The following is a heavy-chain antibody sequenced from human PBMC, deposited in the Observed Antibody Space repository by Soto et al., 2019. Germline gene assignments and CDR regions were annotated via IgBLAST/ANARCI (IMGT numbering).Heavy chain of an antibody. CDR2: ISAYNGNT. V-gene: IGHV1-18*01. J-gene: IGHJ3*02. Sequence: GASVKVSCKASGYTFTSYGISWVRQAPGQGLEWMGWISAYNGNTNYAQKLKGRVTMTTDTSTSTAYMELRSLRSDDTAVYYCARDNCSGGSCYSFEDAFDIWGQGTMVTVSS. D-gene: IGHD2-15*01. CDR1: GYTFTSYG. CDR3: ARDNCSGGSCYSFEDAFDI.